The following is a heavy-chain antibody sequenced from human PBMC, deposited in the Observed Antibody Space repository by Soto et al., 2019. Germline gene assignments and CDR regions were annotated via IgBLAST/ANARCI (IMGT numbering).Heavy chain of an antibody. D-gene: IGHD3-10*01. V-gene: IGHV3-21*01. CDR3: ARDRPRGSGSRVGRYYMDV. CDR1: GFTFSSYS. Sequence: GGSLRLSCAASGFTFSSYSMNWVRQAPGKGLEWVSSISSSSSYIYYADSVKGRFTISRDNAKNSLYLQMNSLRAEDTAVYYCARDRPRGSGSRVGRYYMDVWGKGTTVTVSS. J-gene: IGHJ6*03. CDR2: ISSSSSYI.